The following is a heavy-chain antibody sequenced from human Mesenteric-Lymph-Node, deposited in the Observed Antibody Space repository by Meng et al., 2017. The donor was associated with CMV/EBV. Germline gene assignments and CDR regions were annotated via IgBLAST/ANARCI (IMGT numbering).Heavy chain of an antibody. V-gene: IGHV4-31*02. CDR1: GDTISSDAYC. D-gene: IGHD3-10*01. CDR3: AREGRKFSGGSGFDP. J-gene: IGHJ5*02. Sequence: GDTISSDAYCWSWRRQHRGKGLEWIGYIYYGGRTTYKPSLKGRVTISVDASKNQFSLKLTSVTAADTAVYYCAREGRKFSGGSGFDPWGQGTLVTVSS. CDR2: IYYGGRT.